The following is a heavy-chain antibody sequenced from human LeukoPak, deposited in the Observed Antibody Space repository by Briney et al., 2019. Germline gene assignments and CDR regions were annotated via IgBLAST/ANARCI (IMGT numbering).Heavy chain of an antibody. CDR1: EATFSSYG. Sequence: PGGSLRLSCAASEATFSSYGMSWVRQSPGRGLEWVSAISGGSGTTYYAYYADSVKGRFTISRDNSKNTLYLQMNSLRAEDMVVYYCANFYDVLTGYFDYWGQGTLVTVSS. J-gene: IGHJ4*02. CDR3: ANFYDVLTGYFDY. V-gene: IGHV3-23*01. CDR2: ISGGSGTTYYA. D-gene: IGHD3-9*01.